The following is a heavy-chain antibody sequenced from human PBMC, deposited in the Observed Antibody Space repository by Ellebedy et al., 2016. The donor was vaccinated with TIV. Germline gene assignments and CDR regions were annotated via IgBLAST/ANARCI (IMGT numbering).Heavy chain of an antibody. Sequence: GESLKISXAASGFTFSNYAMTWVRQAPGKGLEWVSAISYSGGSTYYADSVKGRFTISRDNSKNTLYLQMNSLRAEDTAVYYCARALYSSPTYWGQGTLVTVSS. CDR1: GFTFSNYA. D-gene: IGHD6-19*01. V-gene: IGHV3-23*01. CDR3: ARALYSSPTY. J-gene: IGHJ4*02. CDR2: ISYSGGST.